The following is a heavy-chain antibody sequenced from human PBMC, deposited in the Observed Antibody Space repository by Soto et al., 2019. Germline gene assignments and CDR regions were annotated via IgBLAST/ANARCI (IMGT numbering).Heavy chain of an antibody. CDR2: INNSGGST. CDR3: VKTTTVSTVDAFDI. V-gene: IGHV3-23*01. CDR1: GFTFSRYA. D-gene: IGHD4-17*01. Sequence: EVQLLESGGGLVQPGGSLRLSCAASGFTFSRYAMSWVRQAPGKGLAWVSSINNSGGSTYYADAVKGRFTISRDNSQNTLYLQMNSLRAEDTAVYYCVKTTTVSTVDAFDIWGQGTMVTVSS. J-gene: IGHJ3*02.